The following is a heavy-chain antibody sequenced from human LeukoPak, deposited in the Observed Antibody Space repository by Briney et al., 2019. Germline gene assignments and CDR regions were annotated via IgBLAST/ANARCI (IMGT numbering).Heavy chain of an antibody. CDR1: GFTFDDYA. D-gene: IGHD3-22*01. Sequence: GGSLRLSCAASGFTFDDYAMHWVRQAPGKGLEWVSGISWNSGSIGYADSVKGRFTISRDNAKNSLYLQMNSLRAEDMALYYCAKGSGLSSGWFDPWGQGTLVTVSS. CDR2: ISWNSGSI. CDR3: AKGSGLSSGWFDP. J-gene: IGHJ5*02. V-gene: IGHV3-9*03.